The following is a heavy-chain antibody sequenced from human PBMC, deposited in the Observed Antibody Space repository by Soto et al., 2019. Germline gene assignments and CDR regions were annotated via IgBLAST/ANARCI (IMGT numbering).Heavy chain of an antibody. Sequence: QAKGQGLEWMGWISAYNGNTNYAQKLQGRVTMTTDTSTSTAYMELRSLRSDDTAVYYCARVGEGGSGYAIDYWGQGTLLSVSS. J-gene: IGHJ4*02. V-gene: IGHV1-18*01. CDR3: ARVGEGGSGYAIDY. CDR2: ISAYNGNT. D-gene: IGHD3-22*01.